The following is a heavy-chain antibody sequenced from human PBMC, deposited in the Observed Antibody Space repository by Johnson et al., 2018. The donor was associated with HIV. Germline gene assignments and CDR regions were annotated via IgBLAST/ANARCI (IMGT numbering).Heavy chain of an antibody. D-gene: IGHD6-6*01. Sequence: VQLVESGGVVAQPGGSLRLSCAGSGFTFHDYGMHWVRQPPGQGLEWVSLSSRDGATTYYADSVKGRFTISRDNSKNSLYLQMIGLRAEDTALYYCVGSSINAFDIWGRGTVVTVSS. CDR1: GFTFHDYG. V-gene: IGHV3-43D*03. J-gene: IGHJ3*02. CDR2: SSRDGATT. CDR3: VGSSINAFDI.